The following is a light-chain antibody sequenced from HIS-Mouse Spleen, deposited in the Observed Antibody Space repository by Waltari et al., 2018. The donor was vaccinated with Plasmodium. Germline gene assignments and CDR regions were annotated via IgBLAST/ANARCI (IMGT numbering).Light chain of an antibody. CDR3: QQRSNWPLT. J-gene: IGKJ4*01. CDR2: GAS. CDR1: QSVSSSY. Sequence: EIVLTQSPGTLSLSPGERATLSCRASQSVSSSYLAWYQQKPGQAPRLLILGASSRATGIPDRFSGSGSGTDFTLTISSLEPEDFAVYYCQQRSNWPLTFGGGTKVEIK. V-gene: IGKV3D-20*02.